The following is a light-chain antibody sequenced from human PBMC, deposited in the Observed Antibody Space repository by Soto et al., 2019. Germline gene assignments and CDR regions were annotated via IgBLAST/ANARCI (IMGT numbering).Light chain of an antibody. J-gene: IGKJ1*01. CDR2: LGS. CDR3: MQAVQTPPWT. V-gene: IGKV2-28*01. CDR1: QSLLHSNGYNS. Sequence: DIVMTQSPLSLPVTPGEPASISCRSSQSLLHSNGYNSLDWYLQKPGQSPQLLIYLGSNRSSGVTDRFSGSGSGTDFTLKISRVEAEDVGVYYCMQAVQTPPWTFGQGTKVEIK.